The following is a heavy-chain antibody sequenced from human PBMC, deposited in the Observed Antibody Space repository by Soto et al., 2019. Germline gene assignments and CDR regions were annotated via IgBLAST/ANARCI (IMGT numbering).Heavy chain of an antibody. D-gene: IGHD2-15*01. CDR3: ARAAPVDCSGGSFYSGWHYYGMDV. Sequence: GGSLRLSCAASGFTFSSYWMHWVRQAPGKGLVWVSRINSDGSSTSYADSVKGRFTISRDNAKNTLYLQMNSLRAEDTAVYYCARAAPVDCSGGSFYSGWHYYGMDVWYQGTTVTGSS. CDR2: INSDGSST. V-gene: IGHV3-74*01. CDR1: GFTFSSYW. J-gene: IGHJ6*02.